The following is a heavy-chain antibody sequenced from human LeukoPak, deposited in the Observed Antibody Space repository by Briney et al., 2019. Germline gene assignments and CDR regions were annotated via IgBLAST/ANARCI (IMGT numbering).Heavy chain of an antibody. Sequence: SETLSLTCTVSGASISSYYWSWIRQPPGTGLECFGYIYYSGNTNYNPSLKSRVTISVDTSKNQFSLKLSSVTAADTAVYYCARDKRFGDCSGGSCYFHYWGQGTLVTVSS. CDR2: IYYSGNT. D-gene: IGHD2-15*01. V-gene: IGHV4-59*12. CDR3: ARDKRFGDCSGGSCYFHY. CDR1: GASISSYY. J-gene: IGHJ4*03.